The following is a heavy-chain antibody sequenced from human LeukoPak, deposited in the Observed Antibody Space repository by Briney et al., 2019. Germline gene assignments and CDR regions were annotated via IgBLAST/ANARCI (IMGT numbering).Heavy chain of an antibody. CDR3: ASAAGPFDN. Sequence: GGSLRLSCAASGFTFSTYAMTWVRQAPGKGLEWVSAIRGDGATRFYADSMKGRFTISRDNSKNTLYLQMNSLRAEDTAVYYCASAAGPFDNWGQGTLVTVSS. J-gene: IGHJ4*02. CDR1: GFTFSTYA. D-gene: IGHD6-13*01. V-gene: IGHV3-23*01. CDR2: IRGDGATR.